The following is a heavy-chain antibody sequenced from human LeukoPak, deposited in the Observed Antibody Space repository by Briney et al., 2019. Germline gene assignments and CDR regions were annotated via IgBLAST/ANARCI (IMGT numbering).Heavy chain of an antibody. D-gene: IGHD6-19*01. CDR1: GFTFSSYT. CDR3: ARSGYSSGWYFFDY. V-gene: IGHV3-48*01. J-gene: IGHJ4*02. CDR2: IGTSSTTI. Sequence: GGFLRLSCAASGFTFSSYTMNWVRQPPGKGLEWVSNIGTSSTTIYYADSVKGRFTISRDNAKNSLYLQMNSLRAEDTAVYYCARSGYSSGWYFFDYWGQGALVTVSS.